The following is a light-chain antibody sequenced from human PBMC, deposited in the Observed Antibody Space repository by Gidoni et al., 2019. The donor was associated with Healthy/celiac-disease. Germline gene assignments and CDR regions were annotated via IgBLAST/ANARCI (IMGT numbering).Light chain of an antibody. CDR3: QQYNSYSGT. Sequence: DIQMTQSPSTLSASVGDRVTITCRASQSISSWLAWYQQKPGKEPKLLIYKASSLESGVPSRFSGSGSGTEFTLTISSLQPDDFATYYCQQYNSYSGTFGQGTKVEIK. CDR2: KAS. V-gene: IGKV1-5*03. J-gene: IGKJ1*01. CDR1: QSISSW.